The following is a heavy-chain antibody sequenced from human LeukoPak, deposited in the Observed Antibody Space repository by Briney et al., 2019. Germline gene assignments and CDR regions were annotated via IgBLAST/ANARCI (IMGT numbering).Heavy chain of an antibody. CDR2: ISAYNGNT. CDR3: ATGPTRQLGMGDY. V-gene: IGHV1-18*01. D-gene: IGHD7-27*01. Sequence: ASVKVSCKASGYTFTSYGIGWVRQAPGQGLEWMGWISAYNGNTNYAQKFQGRVTMTEDTSTDTAYMELSSLRSEDTAVYYCATGPTRQLGMGDYWGQGTLVTVSS. CDR1: GYTFTSYG. J-gene: IGHJ4*02.